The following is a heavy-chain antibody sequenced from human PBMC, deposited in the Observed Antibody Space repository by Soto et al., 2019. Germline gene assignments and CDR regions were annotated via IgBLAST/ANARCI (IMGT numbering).Heavy chain of an antibody. CDR1: CGSISSSC. CDR2: IYTSGST. D-gene: IGHD3-10*01. Sequence: AETLSLTCTVSCGSISSSCWSWIRQPAGKGLEWIGRIYTSGSTNYNPSLKSRVTMSVDTSKKQFSLKLSSVTAADTAVYYCARGGITMVRGVSHYYGMDVWGQGTTVTVSS. CDR3: ARGGITMVRGVSHYYGMDV. V-gene: IGHV4-4*07. J-gene: IGHJ6*02.